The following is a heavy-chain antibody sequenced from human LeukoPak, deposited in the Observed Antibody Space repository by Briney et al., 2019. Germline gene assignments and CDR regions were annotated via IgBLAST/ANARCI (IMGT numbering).Heavy chain of an antibody. CDR2: ISIIGSTI. Sequence: GGSLRLSCAASGFTFSDYYMSWIRQAPGKGLEWVSYISIIGSTIYYADSLKGRFTISRDNAKNSLYQQMNSLRAEDTAVYYCARVNYYDSSGYFLDYWGQATLVTVS. D-gene: IGHD3-22*01. J-gene: IGHJ4*02. V-gene: IGHV3-11*04. CDR1: GFTFSDYY. CDR3: ARVNYYDSSGYFLDY.